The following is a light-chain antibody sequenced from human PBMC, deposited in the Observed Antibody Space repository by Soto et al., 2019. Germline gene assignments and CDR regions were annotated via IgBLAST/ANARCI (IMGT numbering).Light chain of an antibody. Sequence: DIQMTQSPSTLSASVGDRVTITCRASQSISSWLAWYQQTPGKAPKLLIYKASSLESGVPSRFSGSGSGTEFTLTISSLQPDDFATYYCQQYNSYSLTFGQGTKMEIK. CDR1: QSISSW. CDR2: KAS. V-gene: IGKV1-5*03. CDR3: QQYNSYSLT. J-gene: IGKJ1*01.